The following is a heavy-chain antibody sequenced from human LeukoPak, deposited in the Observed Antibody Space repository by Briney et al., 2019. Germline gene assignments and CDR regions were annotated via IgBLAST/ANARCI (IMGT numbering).Heavy chain of an antibody. V-gene: IGHV3-48*02. CDR3: ATYGRDGYRGFF. J-gene: IGHJ4*02. CDR2: IDGSSSTI. D-gene: IGHD5-24*01. CDR1: GFTFSKYS. Sequence: PGGSLRLSCAAFGFTFSKYSMSWVRQAPGKGLEWISYIDGSSSTIYYADSVKGRFTTSRDNAKNTVYLHMNGLRDEDTAVYYCATYGRDGYRGFFWGQGSLVTVSS.